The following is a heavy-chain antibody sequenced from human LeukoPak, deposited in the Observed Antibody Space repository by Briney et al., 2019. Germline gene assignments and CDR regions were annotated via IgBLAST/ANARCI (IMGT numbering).Heavy chain of an antibody. V-gene: IGHV4-38-2*01. CDR3: ARMGESRSFDY. J-gene: IGHJ4*02. Sequence: SETLSLTCAVSGYSIGSAYYWGWIRQPPGKGLEWIGSLHHRGTTYYNPSLRSRVTISVDMSKNHFSLKLTSVAAADTAVYHCARMGESRSFDYWGQGTLVTVSS. D-gene: IGHD2-21*01. CDR1: GYSIGSAYY. CDR2: LHHRGTT.